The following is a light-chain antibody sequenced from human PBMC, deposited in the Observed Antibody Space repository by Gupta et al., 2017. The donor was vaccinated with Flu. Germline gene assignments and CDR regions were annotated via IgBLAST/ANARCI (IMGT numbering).Light chain of an antibody. V-gene: IGKV1-39*01. CDR3: QQTDSIPST. CDR1: QSINSY. CDR2: GAS. J-gene: IGKJ2*01. Sequence: DIQMTQSPSSLSASVGDRVTITCRASQSINSYLNWYQQKPGKAPKLLIYGASTLQSGVPSRFSGSGSGTDLTLTISSLQPEDFATYFCQQTDSIPSTFGQGTKLEIK.